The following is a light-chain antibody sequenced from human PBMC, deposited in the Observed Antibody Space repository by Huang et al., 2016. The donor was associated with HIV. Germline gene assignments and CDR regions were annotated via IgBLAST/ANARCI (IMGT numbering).Light chain of an antibody. CDR2: GAS. Sequence: EVVMTQSPATLSVSPGERATLSCRASQRVSINVAWYQQKPGQAPRLLIYGASTRATGIPARFSGSGSGTEFTLTISGLQSEDYAVYFCQQYDDWPPYTFGQGTKLEIK. CDR3: QQYDDWPPYT. CDR1: QRVSIN. V-gene: IGKV3-15*01. J-gene: IGKJ2*01.